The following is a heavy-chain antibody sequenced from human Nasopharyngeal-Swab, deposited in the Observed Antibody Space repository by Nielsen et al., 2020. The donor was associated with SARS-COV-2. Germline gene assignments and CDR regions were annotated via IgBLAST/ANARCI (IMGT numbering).Heavy chain of an antibody. CDR1: GFTFSSYA. Sequence: GGSLRPSCAASGFTFSSYAMSWVRQAPGKGLEWVSAISGSGGSTYYADSVKGRFTISRDNSKNTLYLQMNSLRAEDTAVYYCAKDPGYCSSTSCYSNWFDPWGQGTLVTVSS. J-gene: IGHJ5*02. CDR2: ISGSGGST. CDR3: AKDPGYCSSTSCYSNWFDP. D-gene: IGHD2-2*03. V-gene: IGHV3-23*01.